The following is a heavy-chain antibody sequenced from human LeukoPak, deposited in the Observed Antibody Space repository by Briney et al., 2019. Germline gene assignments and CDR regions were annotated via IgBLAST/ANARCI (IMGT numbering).Heavy chain of an antibody. CDR2: ITHTT. Sequence: GGSLRLSCAASGFTIGNFHMSWVRQAPGKGLQWVSAITHTTHYADSVRGRFTISRDISKNTLYLQMNSLTAEDTAVYYCVKDEPASGWYNWGQGVLVTVSS. CDR3: VKDEPASGWYN. J-gene: IGHJ4*02. D-gene: IGHD6-19*01. V-gene: IGHV3-23*01. CDR1: GFTIGNFH.